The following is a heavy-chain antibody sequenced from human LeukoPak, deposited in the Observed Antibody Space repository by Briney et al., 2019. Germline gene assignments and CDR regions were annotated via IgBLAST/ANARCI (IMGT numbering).Heavy chain of an antibody. D-gene: IGHD6-13*01. CDR3: ARGDSSSWYSFPSIQNWVDP. Sequence: GGSLRLSCAASGFTFSSYSMNWVRQAPGKGLEWVSSISSSSSYIYYADSVKGRFTISRDNAKNSLYLQMNSLRAEDTAVYYCARGDSSSWYSFPSIQNWVDPWGQGTLVTVSS. V-gene: IGHV3-21*01. CDR2: ISSSSSYI. J-gene: IGHJ5*02. CDR1: GFTFSSYS.